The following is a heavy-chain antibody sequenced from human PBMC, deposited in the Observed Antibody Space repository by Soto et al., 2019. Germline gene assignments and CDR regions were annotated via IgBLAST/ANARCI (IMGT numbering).Heavy chain of an antibody. V-gene: IGHV4-31*03. D-gene: IGHD3-10*01. CDR2: IYYSGSA. Sequence: SETLSLTCTVSGDSVSSGGAYWSWIRQHPGKGLEWIGYIYYSGSASYTPSLKSRLTISLDTSQNQVSLRLSSVTAADTAVYYCARLMSRYYNIISYSFDYRGRRAPVTVSS. J-gene: IGHJ4*02. CDR3: ARLMSRYYNIISYSFDY. CDR1: GDSVSSGGAY.